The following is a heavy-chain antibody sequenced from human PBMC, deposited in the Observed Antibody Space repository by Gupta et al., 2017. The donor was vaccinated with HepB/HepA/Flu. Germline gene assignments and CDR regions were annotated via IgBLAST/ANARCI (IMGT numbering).Heavy chain of an antibody. CDR3: VKEELIGGTGINNWLES. J-gene: IGHJ5*01. CDR1: GFTFSHFG. D-gene: IGHD1-26*01. Sequence: QVQLVESGGGVVQPGRSLRLSCETSGFTFSHFGMHWVRQAPGKGLEWVAVIWHDGTDRYHESSGKGRFTISRDNSKNMLELQMNSLSDEEQDVYYCVKEELIGGTGINNWLESWAQGTLYHVSS. V-gene: IGHV3-33*06. CDR2: IWHDGTDR.